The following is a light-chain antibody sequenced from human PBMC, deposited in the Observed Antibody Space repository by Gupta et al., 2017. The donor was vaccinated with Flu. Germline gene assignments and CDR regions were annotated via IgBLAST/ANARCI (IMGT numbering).Light chain of an antibody. Sequence: DIVMTQSQASLAGSLGERATINCKSSQSVLYSSNNKNYLAWYQQKPGQPPKLLIYWASTRESGVPDRFSGSGSGTDFTLTISSLQAEDVAVYYCQQYYSTPHTFGQGTKLEIK. J-gene: IGKJ2*01. CDR3: QQYYSTPHT. V-gene: IGKV4-1*01. CDR2: WAS. CDR1: QSVLYSSNNKNY.